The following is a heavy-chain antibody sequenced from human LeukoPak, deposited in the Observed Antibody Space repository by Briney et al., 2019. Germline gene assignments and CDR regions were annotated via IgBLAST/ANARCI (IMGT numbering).Heavy chain of an antibody. CDR2: ISSSGSTI. D-gene: IGHD2-2*01. CDR1: GFTFSSYE. Sequence: GGSLRLSCAASGFTFSSYEMNWVRQAPGKGLEWVSYISSSGSTIYYADSVKGRFTISRDNSKNTLYLQMNSLRAEDTAVYYCAKDIVVVPAAPDYWGQGTLVTVSS. J-gene: IGHJ4*02. V-gene: IGHV3-48*03. CDR3: AKDIVVVPAAPDY.